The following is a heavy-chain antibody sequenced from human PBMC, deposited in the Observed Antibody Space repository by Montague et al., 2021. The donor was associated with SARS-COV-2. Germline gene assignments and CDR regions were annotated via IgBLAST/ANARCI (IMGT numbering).Heavy chain of an antibody. Sequence: SETLSLTCAVSGGSISSSSYYWGWIRQPPGKGLEWIGSIHYSGSTYYNPSLKSRVSISVDTSKNRFSLKLSSVTAADTAVYYCARLWVTVYYYYGMDVWGQGTTVTVSS. CDR1: GGSISSSSYY. J-gene: IGHJ6*02. CDR3: ARLWVTVYYYYGMDV. V-gene: IGHV4-39*01. D-gene: IGHD2-21*01. CDR2: IHYSGST.